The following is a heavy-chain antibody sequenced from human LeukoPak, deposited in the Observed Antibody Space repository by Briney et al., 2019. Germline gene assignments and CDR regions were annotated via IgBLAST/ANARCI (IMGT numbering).Heavy chain of an antibody. Sequence: SETLSLTCTVSGGSISSYYRSWIRQPPGKGLEWIGYIYYSGSTNYNPSLKSRVTISVDTSKNQFSLKLSSVTAADTAVYYCARESVRLGGMDVWGQGTTVTVSS. J-gene: IGHJ6*02. CDR2: IYYSGST. V-gene: IGHV4-59*01. CDR3: ARESVRLGGMDV. CDR1: GGSISSYY. D-gene: IGHD5-12*01.